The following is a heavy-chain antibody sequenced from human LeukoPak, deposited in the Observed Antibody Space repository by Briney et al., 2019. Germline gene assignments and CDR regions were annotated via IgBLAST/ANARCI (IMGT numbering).Heavy chain of an antibody. D-gene: IGHD3-3*01. CDR3: ARERGGYDFWSGYPTEFDY. CDR2: IYYSGST. J-gene: IGHJ4*02. V-gene: IGHV4-39*07. CDR1: GGSISSSSYY. Sequence: PSETLSLTCTVSGGSISSSSYYWGWIRQPPGKGLEWIGSIYYSGSTYYNPSLKSRVTISVDTSKNQFSLKLSSVTAADTAVYYCARERGGYDFWSGYPTEFDYWGQGTLVTVSS.